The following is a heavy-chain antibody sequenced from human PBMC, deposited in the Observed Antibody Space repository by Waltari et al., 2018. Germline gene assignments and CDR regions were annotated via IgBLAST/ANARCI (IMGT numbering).Heavy chain of an antibody. CDR1: GYTFTTYG. J-gene: IGHJ4*02. CDR3: ARDRNSWLKTDY. D-gene: IGHD3-9*01. Sequence: QVQLVQSGAEVKKPGASVRVSCKASGYTFTTYGISWVRQAPGQGLEWVGWVSAYNGDTKYVQKLQDRVTMTTDTSTSTAYMEVRSLRSDDTAVYYCARDRNSWLKTDYWGQGTLVTVSS. CDR2: VSAYNGDT. V-gene: IGHV1-18*01.